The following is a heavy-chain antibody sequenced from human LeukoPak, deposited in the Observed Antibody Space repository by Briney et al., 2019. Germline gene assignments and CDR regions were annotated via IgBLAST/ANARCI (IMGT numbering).Heavy chain of an antibody. D-gene: IGHD4-23*01. CDR3: YGANAEH. Sequence: GGSLRLSCAASGFTFSSYWMHWVRQAPGKGLVWVSRINTDGSYTSYADSVKGRFTIARDNAKNTLSLQMNSLRAEDTAVYYCYGANAEHWGQGTLVTVSS. CDR2: INTDGSYT. V-gene: IGHV3-74*01. J-gene: IGHJ1*01. CDR1: GFTFSSYW.